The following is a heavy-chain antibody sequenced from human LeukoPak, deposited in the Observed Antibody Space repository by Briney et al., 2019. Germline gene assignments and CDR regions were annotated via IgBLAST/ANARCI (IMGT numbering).Heavy chain of an antibody. CDR3: AKGLRYFDWIGTFDY. Sequence: GGSLRLSCAASRFTFSSCGMHWVRQAPGKGLEWVAVIWYDGSNKYYADSVRGRFAVSRDNSKNTLYLQMNSLRAEDTAVYYCAKGLRYFDWIGTFDYWGQGILVTVSS. CDR2: IWYDGSNK. V-gene: IGHV3-30*02. J-gene: IGHJ4*02. D-gene: IGHD3-9*01. CDR1: RFTFSSCG.